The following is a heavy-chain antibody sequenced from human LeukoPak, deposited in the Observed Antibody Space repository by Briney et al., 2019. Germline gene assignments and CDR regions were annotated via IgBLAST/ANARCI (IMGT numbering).Heavy chain of an antibody. J-gene: IGHJ6*02. Sequence: PGGSLRLSCAASGFTFSTYGMHWVRQAPGKGLEWVAVIWYDGSIKYYADSVKGRFTISRDNSKNTLYLQMNSLRAEDTAVYYCAGENYGMDVWGQGTTVTVSS. V-gene: IGHV3-33*01. CDR3: AGENYGMDV. CDR1: GFTFSTYG. CDR2: IWYDGSIK.